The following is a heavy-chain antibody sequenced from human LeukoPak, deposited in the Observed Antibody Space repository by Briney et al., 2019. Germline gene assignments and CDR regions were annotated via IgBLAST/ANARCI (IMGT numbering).Heavy chain of an antibody. V-gene: IGHV4-4*02. J-gene: IGHJ4*02. D-gene: IGHD6-19*01. CDR1: GDSITSHSW. CDR2: VHHGGAS. Sequence: SGTLSLTCAVSGDSITSHSWWSWVRQPPGKGLEWIGEVHHGGASNYDPSLESRVTISVDKSKNRFSLNQRSVTAADTATYYCASHVTVLGTRGFDFWGRGTLVTVS. CDR3: ASHVTVLGTRGFDF.